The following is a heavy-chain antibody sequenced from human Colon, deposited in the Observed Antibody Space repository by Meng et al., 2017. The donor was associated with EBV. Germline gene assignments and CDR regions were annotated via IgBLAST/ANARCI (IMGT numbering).Heavy chain of an antibody. V-gene: IGHV4-31*03. D-gene: IGHD6-19*01. Sequence: QVQLQESGPGLVMPSXXLSLTCTVSCGSISRGGYYWSWYRQHPGKGLEWIGYIYYSGSTYYNPSLKSRVTISVDTSKNQFSLKLSSVTAADTAVYYCARVSSGWDYFDYWGQGTLVTVST. CDR3: ARVSSGWDYFDY. CDR1: CGSISRGGYY. J-gene: IGHJ4*02. CDR2: IYYSGST.